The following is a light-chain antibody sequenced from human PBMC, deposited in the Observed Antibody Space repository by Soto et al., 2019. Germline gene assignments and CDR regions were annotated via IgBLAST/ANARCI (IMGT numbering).Light chain of an antibody. CDR3: QQYDSWPLT. V-gene: IGKV1-5*01. J-gene: IGKJ4*01. CDR1: QLISAW. Sequence: DIQMTQSPSTLSASVGDRVTITCRASQLISAWLAWYQQKPGKAPKLLISAASSLQSGVPSRFSGSGSGTEFTLTISSLQSEDFAVYYCQQYDSWPLTFGGGTKVDIK. CDR2: AAS.